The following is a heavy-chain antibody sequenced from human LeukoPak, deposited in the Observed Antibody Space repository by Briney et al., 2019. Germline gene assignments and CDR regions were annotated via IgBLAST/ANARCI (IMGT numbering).Heavy chain of an antibody. J-gene: IGHJ4*02. CDR1: GITFSSYR. CDR3: AKQLDVFDY. Sequence: GGSLRLSCAASGITFSSYRMNWGRQAPGKGLEWVSYISSSSSTIYYADSVKGRFTISRDNAKNSLYLQMNSLRDEDTAVYYCAKQLDVFDYWGQGTLVTVSS. V-gene: IGHV3-48*02. CDR2: ISSSSSTI. D-gene: IGHD1-1*01.